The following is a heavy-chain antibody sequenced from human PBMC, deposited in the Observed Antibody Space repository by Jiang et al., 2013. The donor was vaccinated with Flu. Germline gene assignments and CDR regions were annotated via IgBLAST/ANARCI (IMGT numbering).Heavy chain of an antibody. CDR1: GGSFSGYY. CDR3: ARQPTFKRQGDYGSGSYCFDY. V-gene: IGHV4-34*01. Sequence: LLKPSETLSLTCAVYGGSFSGYYWSWIRQPPGKGLEWIGSIYYSGSTYYNPSLKSRVTISVDTSKNQFSLKLSSVTAADTAVYYCARQPTFKRQGDYGSGSYCFDYWGQGTLVTVSS. J-gene: IGHJ4*02. CDR2: IYYSGST. D-gene: IGHD3-10*01.